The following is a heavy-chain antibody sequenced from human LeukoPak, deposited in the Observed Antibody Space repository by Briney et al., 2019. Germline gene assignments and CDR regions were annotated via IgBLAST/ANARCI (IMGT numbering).Heavy chain of an antibody. V-gene: IGHV3-7*01. D-gene: IGHD3-3*01. Sequence: PGGSLRLSCAASGFTFSSYWMSWVRQAPGKGLEWVANIKQDGSEKYYVDSVKGRFTISRDNAKNSLYLQMNSLRAEDTAVYYCARDWADFWSGYYTDAFDIWGQGTMVTVSS. CDR3: ARDWADFWSGYYTDAFDI. CDR1: GFTFSSYW. J-gene: IGHJ3*02. CDR2: IKQDGSEK.